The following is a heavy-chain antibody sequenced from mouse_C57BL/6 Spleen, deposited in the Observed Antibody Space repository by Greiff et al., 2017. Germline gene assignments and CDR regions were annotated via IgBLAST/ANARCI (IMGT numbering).Heavy chain of an antibody. J-gene: IGHJ1*03. Sequence: EVQLQQSGAELVRPGASVKLSCTASGFNIKDDYMHWVKQRPEQGLEWIGWIDPENGDTEYASKFQGKATITADTSSNTAYLQRSSLTSEDTAVYYCTASGSSDWYFDVWGTGTTVTVSS. D-gene: IGHD1-1*01. CDR1: GFNIKDDY. CDR2: IDPENGDT. V-gene: IGHV14-4*01. CDR3: TASGSSDWYFDV.